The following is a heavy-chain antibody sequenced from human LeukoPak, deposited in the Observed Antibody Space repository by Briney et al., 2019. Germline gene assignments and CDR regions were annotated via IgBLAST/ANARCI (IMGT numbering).Heavy chain of an antibody. CDR1: GFTFSSYG. CDR3: AREEHKNWKIDY. V-gene: IGHV3-33*01. D-gene: IGHD1-1*01. CDR2: IWYDGGNI. Sequence: GRSLRLSCAASGFTFSSYGMHWVRQAPGKGLGWVAIIWYDGGNIDYTDSVKGRFTISRDNSKNTLYLQMNSLRAEDTAVYYCAREEHKNWKIDYWGQGTLVTVSS. J-gene: IGHJ4*02.